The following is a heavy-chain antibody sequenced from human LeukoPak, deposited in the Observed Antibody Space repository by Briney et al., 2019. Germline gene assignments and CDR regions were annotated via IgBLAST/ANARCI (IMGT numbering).Heavy chain of an antibody. CDR2: ISTSGRAI. V-gene: IGHV3-48*01. J-gene: IGHJ6*02. CDR3: ARGIISGSYYYYYPMDV. D-gene: IGHD6-19*01. CDR1: GFTFSNYN. Sequence: GGSLRLSCAASGFTFSNYNMNWVRQAPGKGLEWVSYISTSGRAIFYADSVKGRFTISRDNSKSTLYLQMNSLRAEDTAVYYCARGIISGSYYYYYPMDVWGQGTTVTVSS.